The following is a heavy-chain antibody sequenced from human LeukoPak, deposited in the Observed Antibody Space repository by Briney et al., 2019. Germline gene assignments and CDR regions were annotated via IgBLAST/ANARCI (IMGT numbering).Heavy chain of an antibody. Sequence: GASVKVSCKASGYTFTGYYMHWVRQAPGQGLEWMGWINPNSGGTNYAQKFQGRVTMTRDTSISTAYMELSRLRSDDTAVYYCAREDYDSSGYYFDYWGQGTLVTVSS. J-gene: IGHJ4*02. D-gene: IGHD3-22*01. V-gene: IGHV1-2*02. CDR1: GYTFTGYY. CDR2: INPNSGGT. CDR3: AREDYDSSGYYFDY.